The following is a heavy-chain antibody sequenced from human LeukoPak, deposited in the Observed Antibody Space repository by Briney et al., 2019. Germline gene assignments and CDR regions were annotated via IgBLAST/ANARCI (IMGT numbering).Heavy chain of an antibody. D-gene: IGHD3-22*01. CDR1: GFTFSSYS. J-gene: IGHJ4*02. Sequence: PGGSLRLSCVASGFTFSSYSMNWVRQAPGKGLEWVSSISRSSIYIYYADSVKGRFTISRDNSKNTLYLQVNSLRAEDTAVYYCARQSYYYDSSGYYYDYWGQGTLVTVSS. CDR2: ISRSSIYI. CDR3: ARQSYYYDSSGYYYDY. V-gene: IGHV3-21*01.